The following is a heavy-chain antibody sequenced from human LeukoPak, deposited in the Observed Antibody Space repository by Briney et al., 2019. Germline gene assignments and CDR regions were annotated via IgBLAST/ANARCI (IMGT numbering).Heavy chain of an antibody. CDR3: AAPYNWNYVGYFDY. J-gene: IGHJ4*02. CDR2: VIPIFATA. CDR1: GGTFSSYA. D-gene: IGHD1-7*01. Sequence: ASVKVSCKASGGTFSSYAISWVRQAPGQGLEWMGGVIPIFATANYAQKFQGRVTITADESTSTAYMELSSLRSEDTAVYYCAAPYNWNYVGYFDYWGQGTLVTVSS. V-gene: IGHV1-69*13.